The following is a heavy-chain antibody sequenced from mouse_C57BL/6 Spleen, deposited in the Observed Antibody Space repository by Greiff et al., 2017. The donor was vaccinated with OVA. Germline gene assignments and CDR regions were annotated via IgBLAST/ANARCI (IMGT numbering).Heavy chain of an antibody. Sequence: VQLQQPGAELVKPGASVKMSCKASGYTFTDYNMHWVKQSHGKSLEWIGYINPNNGGTSYNQKFKGKATLTVNKSSSTAYMELRSLTSEDSAVYYCAREAVLLRYFDYWGQGTTLTVSS. D-gene: IGHD1-1*01. CDR1: GYTFTDYN. J-gene: IGHJ2*01. V-gene: IGHV1-22*01. CDR2: INPNNGGT. CDR3: AREAVLLRYFDY.